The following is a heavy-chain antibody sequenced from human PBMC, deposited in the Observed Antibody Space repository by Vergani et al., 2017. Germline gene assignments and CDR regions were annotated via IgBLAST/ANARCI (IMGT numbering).Heavy chain of an antibody. D-gene: IGHD3-3*01. CDR1: GFTVSSNY. J-gene: IGHJ4*02. V-gene: IGHV3-53*01. Sequence: EVQLVESGGGLIQPGGSLRLSCAASGFTVSSNYMSWVRQAPGKGLEWVSVIYSGGSTYYADSVKGRFTISRDNSKNTLYLQMNSLRAEDTAVYYCARDDAIFGVVSKFDYWGQGTLVTVSS. CDR3: ARDDAIFGVVSKFDY. CDR2: IYSGGST.